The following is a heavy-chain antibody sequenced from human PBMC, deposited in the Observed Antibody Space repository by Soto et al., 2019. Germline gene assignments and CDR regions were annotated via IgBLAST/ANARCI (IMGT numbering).Heavy chain of an antibody. D-gene: IGHD6-19*01. J-gene: IGHJ4*02. CDR2: IDPSDSYT. CDR1: GYSFTSYW. Sequence: EVQLVQSGAEVKKPGESLRISCKGSGYSFTSYWISWVRQMPGKGLEWMGRIDPSDSYTNYSPSFQGHVTISADKSINTAYLQWSSLKASDTAMYYCARLAMWSRYSSGGFDYWGQGTLVTVSS. CDR3: ARLAMWSRYSSGGFDY. V-gene: IGHV5-10-1*01.